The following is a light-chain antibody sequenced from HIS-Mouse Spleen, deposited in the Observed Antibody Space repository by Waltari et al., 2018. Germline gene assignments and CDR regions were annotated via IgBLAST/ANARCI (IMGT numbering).Light chain of an antibody. J-gene: IGLJ3*02. CDR1: VLAKKY. Sequence: SYELTQPSSVSVSPGQTARITCPGDVLAKKYARWFQQKPGQAPVLVIYKDSERPSGIPGRFSGSSSGTTVTLTISGAQVEDEADYYCYSAADNNRVFGGGTKLTVL. V-gene: IGLV3-27*01. CDR2: KDS. CDR3: YSAADNNRV.